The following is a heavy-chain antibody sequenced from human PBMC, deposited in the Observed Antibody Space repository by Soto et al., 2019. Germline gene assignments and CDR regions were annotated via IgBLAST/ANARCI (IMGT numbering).Heavy chain of an antibody. D-gene: IGHD1-26*01. V-gene: IGHV1-18*04. CDR3: ARNPSGSSFDS. CDR2: ISAYSGKT. CDR1: GYTFLSYC. J-gene: IGHJ4*02. Sequence: ASVKVSCKASGYTFLSYCISWVRQAPGQGLEWMGWISAYSGKTDYAQRLQDRVTLTRDTSTNTAYMELRSLRSDDTAVYYCARNPSGSSFDSWGQGTLVTVSS.